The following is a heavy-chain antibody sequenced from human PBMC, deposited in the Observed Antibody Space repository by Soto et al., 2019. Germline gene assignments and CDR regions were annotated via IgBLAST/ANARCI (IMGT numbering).Heavy chain of an antibody. CDR2: IYYSGST. J-gene: IGHJ4*02. D-gene: IGHD3-22*01. Sequence: SETLSLTCTVSGGSISSYYWSWIRQPPGKGLEWIGYIYYSGSTNYNPSLKSRVTISVDTSKNQFSLKLSSVTAADTAVYYCARGRVNYYDSSGYPIFDYWGQGTLVTVSS. CDR3: ARGRVNYYDSSGYPIFDY. CDR1: GGSISSYY. V-gene: IGHV4-59*01.